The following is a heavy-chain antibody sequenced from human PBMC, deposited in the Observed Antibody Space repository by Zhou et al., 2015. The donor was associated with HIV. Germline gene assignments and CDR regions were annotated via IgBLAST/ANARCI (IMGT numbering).Heavy chain of an antibody. V-gene: IGHV3-30*02. CDR3: AKRAVVATVDYFDH. CDR2: IRYDGSDQ. J-gene: IGHJ4*02. D-gene: IGHD4-23*01. Sequence: QVELVESGGRRGPAWGGPVRLSCAASRFTFNSYGMHWVRQAPGKGLEWVAFIRYDGSDQYYADSVKGRFTISRDNSKNTLHLQMNSLRTEDTAVYYCAKRAVVATVDYFDHWGQGTLVTVSS. CDR1: RFTFNSYG.